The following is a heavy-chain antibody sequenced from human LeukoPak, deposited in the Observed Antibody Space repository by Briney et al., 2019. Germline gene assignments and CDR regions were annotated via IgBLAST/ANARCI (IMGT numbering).Heavy chain of an antibody. Sequence: ASVKVSCKASGYTFTSYGISWVRQAPGQGLEWMGWISAYNGNTNYAQKLQGRVTMTTDTSTSTAYMELRSLRSDDTAVNYCARGYYDFWSGYSNIWGQGTMVTVSS. CDR3: ARGYYDFWSGYSNI. CDR1: GYTFTSYG. V-gene: IGHV1-18*01. D-gene: IGHD3-3*01. J-gene: IGHJ3*02. CDR2: ISAYNGNT.